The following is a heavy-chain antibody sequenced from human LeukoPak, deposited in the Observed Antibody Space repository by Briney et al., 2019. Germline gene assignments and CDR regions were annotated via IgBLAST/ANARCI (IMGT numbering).Heavy chain of an antibody. CDR2: IYSSGSA. CDR1: GGSIINHY. J-gene: IGHJ5*02. Sequence: SETLSLTRTVSGGSIINHYWSWIRQPAGKGLEWIGRIYSSGSANYSPSLKSRVSMSIDTSNNHFSLNLTSVTAADTALYFCARDVRYASGWSTPESWGQGTLVTVSS. D-gene: IGHD6-19*01. CDR3: ARDVRYASGWSTPES. V-gene: IGHV4-4*07.